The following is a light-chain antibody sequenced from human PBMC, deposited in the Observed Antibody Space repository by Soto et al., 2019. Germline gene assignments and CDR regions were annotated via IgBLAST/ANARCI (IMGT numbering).Light chain of an antibody. Sequence: EIVMTHSPATLSVSPGERATLSCRASQSVSSNLARYQQKPGQAPRLLIYGASTRATGIPARFSGSGSGTEFTLTISSLQSEDFAVYSCQQYNNWPPVTVGQGTNVDSK. CDR3: QQYNNWPPVT. CDR1: QSVSSN. V-gene: IGKV3-15*01. J-gene: IGKJ1*01. CDR2: GAS.